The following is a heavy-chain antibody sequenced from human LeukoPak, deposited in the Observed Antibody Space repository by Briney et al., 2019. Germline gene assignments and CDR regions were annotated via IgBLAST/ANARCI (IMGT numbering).Heavy chain of an antibody. CDR1: GGSISSYY. CDR2: IYYSGST. V-gene: IGHV4-59*12. CDR3: ARGDYDFWSGYYKGTIFDY. Sequence: SETLSLTCTVSGGSISSYYWSWIRQPPGKGLEWIGSIYYSGSTYYNPSLKSRVTISVDTSKNQFSLKLSSVTAADTAVYYCARGDYDFWSGYYKGTIFDYWGQGTLVTVSS. D-gene: IGHD3-3*01. J-gene: IGHJ4*02.